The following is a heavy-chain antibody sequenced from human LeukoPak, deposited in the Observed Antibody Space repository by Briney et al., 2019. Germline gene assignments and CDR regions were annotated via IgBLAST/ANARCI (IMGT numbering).Heavy chain of an antibody. CDR1: VDRFTDEY. CDR2: ISPRSGDT. D-gene: IGHD3-10*01. V-gene: IGHV1-2*02. Sequence: ASLTVSSAAFVDRFTDEYIHRVRQAPGQGLEWMGWISPRSGDTSYAQKFQGRVTMTRDTSINTVDMDLSGLTSDDTAVFYCARGREIHGGSDTKLDDYWGQGTLVTVSS. J-gene: IGHJ4*02. CDR3: ARGREIHGGSDTKLDDY.